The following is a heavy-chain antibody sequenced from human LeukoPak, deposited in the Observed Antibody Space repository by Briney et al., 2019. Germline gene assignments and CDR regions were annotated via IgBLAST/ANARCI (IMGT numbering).Heavy chain of an antibody. J-gene: IGHJ4*02. D-gene: IGHD6-19*01. CDR2: ISAYNGNT. CDR3: AREASVAGLFYYFDY. CDR1: GGTFSSYA. Sequence: ASVTVSFTASGGTFSSYATSWVRQAPGQGLEWMGWISAYNGNTNYAQKLQGRVTMTTDTSTSTAYMELRSLRSDDTAVYYCAREASVAGLFYYFDYWGQGTLVTVSS. V-gene: IGHV1-18*01.